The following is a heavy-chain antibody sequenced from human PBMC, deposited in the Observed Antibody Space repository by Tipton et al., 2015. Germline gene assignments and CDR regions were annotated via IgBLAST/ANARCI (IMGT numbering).Heavy chain of an antibody. J-gene: IGHJ4*02. CDR3: ARGQRGFQYGLEY. CDR2: MNPDSGNT. D-gene: IGHD3-10*01. V-gene: IGHV1-8*01. CDR1: GYIFSNYE. Sequence: QSGAEVKKPGASVKVSCKASGYIFSNYEINWVRQVTGQGLEWMGWMNPDSGNTAYGQKFRGRVTMTRDSSINTAYMELDSLTSDDTAVYYCARGQRGFQYGLEYWGQGTLLTVSS.